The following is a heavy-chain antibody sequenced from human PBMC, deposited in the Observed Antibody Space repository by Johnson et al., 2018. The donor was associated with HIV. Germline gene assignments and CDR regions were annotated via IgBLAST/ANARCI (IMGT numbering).Heavy chain of an antibody. CDR2: IKQDGSEK. J-gene: IGHJ3*02. Sequence: MQLVESGGGVVRPGGSLRLSCAASGFTFDDYGMSWVRQAPGKGLEWVANIKQDGSEKYYVDSVKGRFTISRDNAKNSLYRQMNSLSAEDTAVYYCARDLHAFDIWGQGTMVTVSS. V-gene: IGHV3-7*05. CDR3: ARDLHAFDI. CDR1: GFTFDDYG.